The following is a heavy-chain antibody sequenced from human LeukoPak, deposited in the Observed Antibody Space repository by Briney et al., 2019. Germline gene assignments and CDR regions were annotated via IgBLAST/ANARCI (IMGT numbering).Heavy chain of an antibody. CDR2: IYYSGRT. Sequence: PSETLSLTCSVSGGSISSSSYYWGWIRQPPGKGLEWIGSIYYSGRTYYNPSLKSRVTISVDTSKSQFSLKLSSGPAADTAVYYRARHNKAFDIWGQGTMVTVSS. D-gene: IGHD2/OR15-2a*01. CDR3: ARHNKAFDI. V-gene: IGHV4-39*01. CDR1: GGSISSSSYY. J-gene: IGHJ3*02.